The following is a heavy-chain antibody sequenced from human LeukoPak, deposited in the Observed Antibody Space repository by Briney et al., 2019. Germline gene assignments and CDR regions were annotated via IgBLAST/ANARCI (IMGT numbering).Heavy chain of an antibody. CDR2: ISGSGGST. J-gene: IGHJ5*02. CDR3: ARVIVEKGYSSSWYLFDP. D-gene: IGHD6-13*01. Sequence: GGSLRLSCAASGFTFSTYAMNWVRQAPGKGLEWVSAISGSGGSTYYADSVKGRFTISRDNSKNTLYLQMNSLRAEDTAVYYCARVIVEKGYSSSWYLFDPWGQGTLVTVSS. CDR1: GFTFSTYA. V-gene: IGHV3-23*01.